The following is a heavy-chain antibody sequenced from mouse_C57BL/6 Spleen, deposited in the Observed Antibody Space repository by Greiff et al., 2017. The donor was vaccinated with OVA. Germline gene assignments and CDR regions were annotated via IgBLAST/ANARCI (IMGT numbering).Heavy chain of an antibody. CDR2: IRLKSDNYAT. Sequence: EVQVVESGGGLVQPGGSMKLSCVASGFTFSNYWMNWVRQSPEKGLEWVAQIRLKSDNYATNYAESVKGRFTISRDDSKSSVYLQMNNLRAEDTGIYYCTGLGFDYWGQGTTLTVSS. CDR3: TGLGFDY. J-gene: IGHJ2*01. CDR1: GFTFSNYW. V-gene: IGHV6-3*01.